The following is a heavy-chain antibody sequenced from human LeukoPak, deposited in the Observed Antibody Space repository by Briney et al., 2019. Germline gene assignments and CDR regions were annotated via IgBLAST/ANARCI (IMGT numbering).Heavy chain of an antibody. D-gene: IGHD3-3*01. CDR2: INPNSGGT. CDR1: GYTFTGYY. CDR3: AREPSRGYYSEYCFDP. Sequence: GASVKVSCKASGYTFTGYYMHWVRQAPGQGLEWMGWINPNSGGTNYAQKFQGRVTMTRDTSISTAYMELSRLRSDDTAVYYCAREPSRGYYSEYCFDPWGQGTLVTVSS. V-gene: IGHV1-2*02. J-gene: IGHJ5*02.